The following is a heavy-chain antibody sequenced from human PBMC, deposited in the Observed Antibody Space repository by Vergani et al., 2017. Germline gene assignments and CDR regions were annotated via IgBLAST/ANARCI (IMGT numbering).Heavy chain of an antibody. Sequence: QVQLQESGPGLVKPSETLSLTCTVSGGSISGYYWSWIRQPAGKGLEWIGYIYYTGSTNYSPSLKSRVTISVDTSKNQFSLKLSSVTAADTAVYYCARATLGDCSSTSCYGKALDIWGQGTMVTVSS. D-gene: IGHD2-2*01. J-gene: IGHJ3*02. CDR2: IYYTGST. V-gene: IGHV4-59*01. CDR3: ARATLGDCSSTSCYGKALDI. CDR1: GGSISGYY.